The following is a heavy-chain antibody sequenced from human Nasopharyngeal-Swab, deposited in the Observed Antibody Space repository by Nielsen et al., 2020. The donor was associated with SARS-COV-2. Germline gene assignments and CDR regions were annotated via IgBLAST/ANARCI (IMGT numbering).Heavy chain of an antibody. V-gene: IGHV3-7*03. D-gene: IGHD3-22*01. CDR3: ARDQTYDSSGPDLSFDY. J-gene: IGHJ4*02. CDR1: GITFSRYW. Sequence: GGSLRLSCAASGITFSRYWMSWVRQAPGKGLEWVANIKQDGSEKYYVDSVKGRFTISRDNAKNSLYLQMNSLRAEDTAVYYCARDQTYDSSGPDLSFDYWGQGTLVTVSS. CDR2: IKQDGSEK.